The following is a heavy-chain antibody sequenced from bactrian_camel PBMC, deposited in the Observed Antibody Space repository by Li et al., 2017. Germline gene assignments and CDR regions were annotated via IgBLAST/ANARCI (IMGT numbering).Heavy chain of an antibody. CDR3: EMLNY. D-gene: IGHD1*01. Sequence: HVQLVESGGGSVQAGGSLRLSCTASGFSYYGYDKRWYRQAPGSEREFVSLIARNGRTQYADSVKDRFTISQDSDMHTVYLEMNNLKPEDTAMYYCEMLNYWGQGTQVTVS. V-gene: IGHV3S56*01. CDR2: IARNGRT. J-gene: IGHJ4*01. CDR1: GFSYYGYD.